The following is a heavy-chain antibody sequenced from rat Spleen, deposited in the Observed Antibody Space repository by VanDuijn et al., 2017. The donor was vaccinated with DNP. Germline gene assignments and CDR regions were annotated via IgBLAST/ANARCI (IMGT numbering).Heavy chain of an antibody. D-gene: IGHD1-12*01. V-gene: IGHV2-41*01. J-gene: IGHJ4*01. CDR3: ARCGYEGHYYVMDA. CDR2: IWKTGGP. CDR1: GFSLTSYT. Sequence: QVQLKESGPGLVQPSQTLSLTCTVSGFSLTSYTVSWVRQPPGKGLEWMGVIWKTGGPRYNSARKSRLSISKDTSRSQVFVNMNSLQTEDTATYYCARCGYEGHYYVMDAWGQGTSVTVSS.